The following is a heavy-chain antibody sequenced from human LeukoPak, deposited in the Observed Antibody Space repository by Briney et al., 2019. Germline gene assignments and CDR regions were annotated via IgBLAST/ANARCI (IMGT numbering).Heavy chain of an antibody. CDR3: ARRIWFGEPQFDY. V-gene: IGHV1-2*02. CDR2: NNSNTGGT. J-gene: IGHJ4*02. D-gene: IGHD3-10*01. Sequence: ASVKVSCKASVYTFTGYYIHWVRQAPGQGLKWRGWNNSNTGGTDYAQNFQGRVTMTRDTSINTAYMELSSLKSDDTAVYYCARRIWFGEPQFDYWGQGTLVTVSS. CDR1: VYTFTGYY.